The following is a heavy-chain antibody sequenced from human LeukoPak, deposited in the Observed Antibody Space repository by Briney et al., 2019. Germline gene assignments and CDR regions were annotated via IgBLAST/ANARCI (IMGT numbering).Heavy chain of an antibody. V-gene: IGHV3-30*01. CDR1: GFTFSSYA. Sequence: GRSLRLSCAASGFTFSSYAMHWVRQAPGKGLEWVAVISYDGSNKYYADSVKGRFTISSDNSKNTLYLQMNSLRAEDTAVYYCARDPRSSSRGGWFDPWGQGTLVTVSS. J-gene: IGHJ5*02. CDR2: ISYDGSNK. D-gene: IGHD3-10*01. CDR3: ARDPRSSSRGGWFDP.